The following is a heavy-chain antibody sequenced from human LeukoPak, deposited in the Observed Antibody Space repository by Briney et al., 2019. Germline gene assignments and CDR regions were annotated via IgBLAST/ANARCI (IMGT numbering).Heavy chain of an antibody. CDR2: INPNINGT. Sequence: ASVKVSCKASGYTFTGYYIHWVRQAPGQGLEWMGWINPNINGTNYAQKFQGRVTMTGDMSTSTVYMELSSLRSEDTAVYYCARDKETRSGSYFFDYWGQGTLVTVSS. J-gene: IGHJ4*02. D-gene: IGHD1-26*01. CDR3: ARDKETRSGSYFFDY. CDR1: GYTFTGYY. V-gene: IGHV1-2*02.